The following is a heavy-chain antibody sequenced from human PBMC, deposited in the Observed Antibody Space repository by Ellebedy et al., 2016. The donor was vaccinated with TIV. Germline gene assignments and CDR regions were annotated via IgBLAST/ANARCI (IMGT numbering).Heavy chain of an antibody. Sequence: PGGSLRLSCAASGLTFNIYVMNWVRPAPGTGLEWVANIDQNGCEKSYVDSVKGRFTISRDNAKNSLFLQMNSLRVEDTAVYYCARETPNRAFDIWGQGAMVTVSS. CDR2: IDQNGCEK. V-gene: IGHV3-7*01. J-gene: IGHJ3*02. CDR3: ARETPNRAFDI. CDR1: GLTFNIYV. D-gene: IGHD1-14*01.